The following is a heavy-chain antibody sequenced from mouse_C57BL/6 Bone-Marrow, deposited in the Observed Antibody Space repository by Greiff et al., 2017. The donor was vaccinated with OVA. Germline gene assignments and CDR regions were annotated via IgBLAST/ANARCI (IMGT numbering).Heavy chain of an antibody. CDR2: IDPANGNT. Sequence: EVQLQQSVAELVRPGASVKLSCTASGFNIKNNYMHWVKQRPEQGLEWIGRIDPANGNTKYAPKFQGKATITADTSSNTAYLQLSSLTSEDTAIYFFASSRGFAYWGQGTLVTVSA. J-gene: IGHJ3*01. CDR3: ASSRGFAY. V-gene: IGHV14-3*01. CDR1: GFNIKNNY.